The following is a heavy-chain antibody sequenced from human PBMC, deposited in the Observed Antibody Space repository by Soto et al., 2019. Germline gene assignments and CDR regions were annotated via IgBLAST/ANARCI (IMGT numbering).Heavy chain of an antibody. V-gene: IGHV1-2*02. CDR2: INPNSGGT. Sequence: GASVKVSCKASVYTFTGYYMHWVRQAPGQGLEWMGWINPNSGGTNYAQKFQGRVTMTRDTSISTAYMELSRLRSDDTAVYYCAGEGPDTVTTWANYYYYGMDVWGQGTTVTVSS. CDR1: VYTFTGYY. CDR3: AGEGPDTVTTWANYYYYGMDV. J-gene: IGHJ6*02. D-gene: IGHD4-4*01.